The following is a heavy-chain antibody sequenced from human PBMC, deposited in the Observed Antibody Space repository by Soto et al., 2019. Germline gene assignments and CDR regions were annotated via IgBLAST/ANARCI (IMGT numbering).Heavy chain of an antibody. Sequence: QVQLVQSGAEVKKPGSSVKVSCKASGGTFSSYPISWVRQAPGQGLEWMGRIIPILDITDYAQRFQGRVTITADKSTSTAYMELSRLRSYDTAGYYCAGRTSTGIASGDYFDYWGQGTLVTVSS. CDR3: AGRTSTGIASGDYFDY. CDR1: GGTFSSYP. D-gene: IGHD1-1*01. V-gene: IGHV1-69*02. J-gene: IGHJ4*02. CDR2: IIPILDIT.